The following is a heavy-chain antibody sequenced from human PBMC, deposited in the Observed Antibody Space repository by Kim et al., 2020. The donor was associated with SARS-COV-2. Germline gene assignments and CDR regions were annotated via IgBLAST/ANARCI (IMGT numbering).Heavy chain of an antibody. CDR2: IVVGSGNT. J-gene: IGHJ6*02. D-gene: IGHD2-2*01. V-gene: IGHV1-58*02. Sequence: SVKVSCKASGFTFTSSAMQWVRQARGQRLEWIGWIVVGSGNTNYAQKFQERVTITRDMSTSKAYMELSSLRSEDTAVYYCAAIVGDCSSTSCSDYYYYGMDVWGQGTTVTVSS. CDR3: AAIVGDCSSTSCSDYYYYGMDV. CDR1: GFTFTSSA.